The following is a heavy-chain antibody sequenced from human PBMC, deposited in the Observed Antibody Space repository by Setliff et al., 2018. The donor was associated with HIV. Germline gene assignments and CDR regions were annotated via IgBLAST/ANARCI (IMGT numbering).Heavy chain of an antibody. Sequence: SETLSLTCTVSGGSISSYYWSWTRQPAGKGLEWIGRIYTSGSTNYNPSLKSRGTMSVDTSKNQFSLKLSSVTAADTAVYFCARGRGSSSSWPIDYWGQGMLVTVSS. J-gene: IGHJ4*02. D-gene: IGHD6-13*01. CDR1: GGSISSYY. CDR3: ARGRGSSSSWPIDY. CDR2: IYTSGST. V-gene: IGHV4-4*07.